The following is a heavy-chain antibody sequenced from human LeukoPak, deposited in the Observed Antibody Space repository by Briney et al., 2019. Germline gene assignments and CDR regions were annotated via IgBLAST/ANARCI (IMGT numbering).Heavy chain of an antibody. CDR1: GGSFSGYY. V-gene: IGHV4-59*01. CDR3: ARNDYGDYHWFDP. Sequence: SETLSLTCTVSGGSFSGYYWSWIRQPPGKGLEWIGYIYYSGSTNYNPSLKSRVTISIDTSKSQFSLTLSSVTAADTAVYYCARNDYGDYHWFDPWGRGTLVTVSS. D-gene: IGHD4-17*01. J-gene: IGHJ5*02. CDR2: IYYSGST.